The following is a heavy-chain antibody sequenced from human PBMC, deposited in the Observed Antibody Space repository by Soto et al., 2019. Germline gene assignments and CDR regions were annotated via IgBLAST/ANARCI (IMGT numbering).Heavy chain of an antibody. J-gene: IGHJ6*02. CDR1: GFTFSSYA. CDR3: AKDLSPNMGCMDV. D-gene: IGHD3-10*01. CDR2: ITGSGGTT. V-gene: IGHV3-23*01. Sequence: EVQLLESGGDLVQPGGSLRLSCAASGFTFSSYAMSWVRKAPGKGLEWVSSITGSGGTTFYADSVKGRLTISRDNSKNTLYVQMDILRAEDTAVYYCAKDLSPNMGCMDVWGPGTTVTVSS.